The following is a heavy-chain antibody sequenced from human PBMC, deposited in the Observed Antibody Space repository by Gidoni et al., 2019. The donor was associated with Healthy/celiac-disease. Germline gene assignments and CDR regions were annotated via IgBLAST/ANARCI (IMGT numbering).Heavy chain of an antibody. Sequence: EVQLVESGGGVVQPGGSLRLSCAASGFTFSSYAMSWVRQAPGKGLVWVSAISGSGGSTYYADSVKGRFTISRDNSKNTLYLQMNSLRAEDTAVYYCAKESLLVGSTSRRSWFDPWGQGTLVTVSS. D-gene: IGHD1-26*01. J-gene: IGHJ5*02. V-gene: IGHV3-23*04. CDR2: ISGSGGST. CDR1: GFTFSSYA. CDR3: AKESLLVGSTSRRSWFDP.